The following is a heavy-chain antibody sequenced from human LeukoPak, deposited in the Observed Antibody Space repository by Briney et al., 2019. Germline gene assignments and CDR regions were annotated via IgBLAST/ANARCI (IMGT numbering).Heavy chain of an antibody. CDR2: INHSGST. J-gene: IGHJ5*02. Sequence: SETLSLTCAGYGGSFSGYYWSWVRQPPGKGLEWIGEINHSGSTNYNRSLKRGGTISVDTSKNQFSLKLSSLPAADTAVYYCARVYLPDYYGSGSRWFDHWGQGTLVTVSS. D-gene: IGHD3-10*01. CDR1: GGSFSGYY. CDR3: ARVYLPDYYGSGSRWFDH. V-gene: IGHV4-34*01.